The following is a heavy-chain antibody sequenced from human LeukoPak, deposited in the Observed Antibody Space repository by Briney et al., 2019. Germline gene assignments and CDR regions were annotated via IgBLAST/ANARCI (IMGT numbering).Heavy chain of an antibody. Sequence: SETLSLTCAVYGGSFSGYYWSWIRQPPGKGLEWIGEINHSGSTNYNPSLKSRVTISVDTSKNQFSLKLSSVTGADTAVYYCAIRDYSSPPVINVYFDYWGQGTLVTVSS. CDR2: INHSGST. V-gene: IGHV4-34*01. D-gene: IGHD4-11*01. J-gene: IGHJ4*02. CDR3: AIRDYSSPPVINVYFDY. CDR1: GGSFSGYY.